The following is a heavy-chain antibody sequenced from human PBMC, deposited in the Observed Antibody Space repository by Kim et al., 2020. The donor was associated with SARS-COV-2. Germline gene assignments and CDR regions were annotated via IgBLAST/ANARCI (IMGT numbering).Heavy chain of an antibody. CDR2: ISSNGGST. J-gene: IGHJ4*02. V-gene: IGHV3-64*01. CDR1: GFTFSSYA. CDR3: ARVGGPY. Sequence: GGSLRLSCAASGFTFSSYAMHWVRQAPGKGLEYVSAISSNGGSTYYANSVKGRFTISRDNSKNTLYLQMGSLRAEDMAVYYCARVGGPYWGQGTLVTVPS. D-gene: IGHD3-10*01.